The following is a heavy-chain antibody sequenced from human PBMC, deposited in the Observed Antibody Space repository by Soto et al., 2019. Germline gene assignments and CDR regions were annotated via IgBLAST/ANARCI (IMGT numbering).Heavy chain of an antibody. CDR1: GFTFRSYA. CDR3: AKDRESSTAPRGGCDY. CDR2: ISGSSGST. D-gene: IGHD6-6*01. Sequence: EVQLLESGGGLVQPGGSLRLSCAASGFTFRSYAMSWVRQAPGKGLEWVSGISGSSGSTYYADSVKGRFTISRDNSKNTLFLQMNSLSAEDTAMYYCAKDRESSTAPRGGCDYWGQGTLVTVSS. V-gene: IGHV3-23*01. J-gene: IGHJ4*02.